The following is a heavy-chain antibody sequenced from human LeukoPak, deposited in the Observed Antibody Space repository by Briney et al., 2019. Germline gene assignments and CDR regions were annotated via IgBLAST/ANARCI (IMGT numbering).Heavy chain of an antibody. V-gene: IGHV3-53*01. Sequence: GGSLRLSCAASGFTVSSNYMSWVRQAPGKGLEWVSVIYSGGSTYYADSVKGRFTISRDNSKNTLYLQMNSLRAEDTAVYYCARAWGYYDSSGNIGDYWGQGTLVTVSS. J-gene: IGHJ4*02. CDR3: ARAWGYYDSSGNIGDY. CDR2: IYSGGST. CDR1: GFTVSSNY. D-gene: IGHD3-22*01.